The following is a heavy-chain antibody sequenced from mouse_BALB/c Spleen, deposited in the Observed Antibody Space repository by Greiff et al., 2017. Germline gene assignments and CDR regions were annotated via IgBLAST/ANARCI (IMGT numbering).Heavy chain of an antibody. V-gene: IGHV5-4*02. CDR2: ISDGGSYT. CDR1: GFTFSDYY. Sequence: EVQRVESGGGLVKPGGSLKLSCAASGFTFSDYYMYWVRQTPEKRLEWVATISDGGSYTYYPDSVKGRFTISRDNAKNNLYLQMSSLKSEDTAMYYCARGDYGSSSAWFAYWGQGTLVTVSA. CDR3: ARGDYGSSSAWFAY. J-gene: IGHJ3*01. D-gene: IGHD1-1*01.